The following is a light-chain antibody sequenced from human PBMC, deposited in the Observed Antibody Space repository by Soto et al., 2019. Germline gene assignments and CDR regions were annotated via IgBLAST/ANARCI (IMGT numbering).Light chain of an antibody. J-gene: IGLJ2*01. V-gene: IGLV2-11*01. Sequence: QSVLTQPRSVSGSPGQSVTISCTGTSSDVGGYNYVSWYQQHPGKAPKLMIYDVSKRPSGVPDRFSGSKSGNTASLTISGLQAEDEADYYCGSYAGSSNVVFGGGTKVTVL. CDR3: GSYAGSSNVV. CDR2: DVS. CDR1: SSDVGGYNY.